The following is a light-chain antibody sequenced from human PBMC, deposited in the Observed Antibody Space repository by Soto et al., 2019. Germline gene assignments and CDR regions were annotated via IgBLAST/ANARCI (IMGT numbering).Light chain of an antibody. CDR3: AAWDDSLNGVV. CDR2: SNN. J-gene: IGLJ2*01. CDR1: SSNIGSNT. Sequence: QSVLTQTPSASGTPGQRVTISCSGSSSNIGSNTVNWYQQLPGTAPKLLIYSNNQRPSGVPDRFSGSKSGTSASLAISGLQSEDEADYYCAAWDDSLNGVVFGGETKVTVL. V-gene: IGLV1-44*01.